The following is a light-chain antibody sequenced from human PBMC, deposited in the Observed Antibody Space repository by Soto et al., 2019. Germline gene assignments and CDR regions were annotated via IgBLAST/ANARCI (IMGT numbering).Light chain of an antibody. CDR3: QQRGSWPAT. Sequence: EIGLTQSPGTLSLSPGERATLSCRASQSVSGSYLAWYQQKPGQAPRLLIYDASYRAPGIPARFSGSGSGTDFTLTISSLEAEDSAVYYCQQRGSWPATFGPGTKVDI. CDR2: DAS. V-gene: IGKV3D-20*02. J-gene: IGKJ3*01. CDR1: QSVSGSY.